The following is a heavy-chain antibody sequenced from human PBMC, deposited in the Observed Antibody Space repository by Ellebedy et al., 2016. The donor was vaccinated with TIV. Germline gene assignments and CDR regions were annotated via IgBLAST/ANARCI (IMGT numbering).Heavy chain of an antibody. V-gene: IGHV3-21*01. D-gene: IGHD5-18*01. J-gene: IGHJ5*02. CDR3: ARDTHPSGYSYGYNWFDP. Sequence: GGSLRLSCAASGFTFSSYSMNWVRQAPGKGLEWVSSISSSSSYIYYADSVKGRFTISRDNAKNSLYLQMNSLRAEDTAVYYCARDTHPSGYSYGYNWFDPWGQGTLVTVSS. CDR1: GFTFSSYS. CDR2: ISSSSSYI.